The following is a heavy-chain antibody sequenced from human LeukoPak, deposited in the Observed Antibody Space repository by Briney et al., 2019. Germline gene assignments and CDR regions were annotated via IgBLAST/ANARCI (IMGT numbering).Heavy chain of an antibody. D-gene: IGHD6-13*01. V-gene: IGHV1-69*13. CDR3: AGEDRIAALDY. CDR2: IIPIFGTA. J-gene: IGHJ4*02. Sequence: SVKVSCKASGGTFSSYAISWVRQAPGQGLEWMGGIIPIFGTANYAQKFQGRVTITADESTSTAYMGLSSLRSEDTAVYYCAGEDRIAALDYWGQGTLVTVSS. CDR1: GGTFSSYA.